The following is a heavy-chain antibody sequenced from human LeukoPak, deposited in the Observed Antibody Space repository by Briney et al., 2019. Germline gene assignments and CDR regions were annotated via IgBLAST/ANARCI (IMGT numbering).Heavy chain of an antibody. CDR2: IDPNSGGT. D-gene: IGHD2-8*01. J-gene: IGHJ4*02. CDR1: GYTFTGYY. Sequence: ASVKVSCKASGYTFTGYYMHWVRQAPGQGLEWMGWIDPNSGGTNYAQKFQGRVTVTRDTSISTAYMELSRLESDDTAVYYCARARTWDFWGQGTLVTVSS. CDR3: ARARTWDF. V-gene: IGHV1-2*02.